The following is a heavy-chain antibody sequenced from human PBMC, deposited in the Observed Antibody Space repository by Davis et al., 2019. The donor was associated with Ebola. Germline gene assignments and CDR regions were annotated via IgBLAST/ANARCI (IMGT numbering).Heavy chain of an antibody. D-gene: IGHD2-2*03. CDR2: IIPIFGTA. J-gene: IGHJ5*02. CDR3: ARVDPLTLNWFDP. Sequence: SSVTVSCKASVGSFSSYALSWLRQAPGQGLEWMGGIIPIFGTANYAQNFQGRVTITADESTSTAYMELSSLRSEDTAVYYCARVDPLTLNWFDPWGQGTLVTVSS. V-gene: IGHV1-69*13. CDR1: VGSFSSYA.